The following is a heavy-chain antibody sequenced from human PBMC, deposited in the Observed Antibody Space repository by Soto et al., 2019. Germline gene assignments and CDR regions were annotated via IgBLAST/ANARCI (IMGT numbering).Heavy chain of an antibody. CDR1: GYTFTSYD. Sequence: ASVKVSCKASGYTFTSYDINWVRQATGQGLEWMGWMNPNSGNTGYAQKFQGRVTMTRNTSISTAYMELSSLRSEDTAVYYCARGYNGDYLNYYYYYYMEVWGKGTTVTVSS. V-gene: IGHV1-8*01. J-gene: IGHJ6*03. CDR2: MNPNSGNT. D-gene: IGHD4-17*01. CDR3: ARGYNGDYLNYYYYYYMEV.